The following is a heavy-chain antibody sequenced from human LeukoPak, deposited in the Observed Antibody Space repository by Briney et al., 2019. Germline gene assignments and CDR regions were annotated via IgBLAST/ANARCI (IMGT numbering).Heavy chain of an antibody. CDR2: IGGGGADT. CDR1: GFTFSSYA. V-gene: IGHV3-23*01. D-gene: IGHD1-20*01. J-gene: IGHJ4*02. CDR3: ARALSGTRPDDY. Sequence: GGSLRLSCAASGFTFSSYAMSWVRQAPGKGLEWVSAIGGGGADTFYKDSVKGRFTISRDNSKNTLFLQMNSLRIEDTAVYYCARALSGTRPDDYWGQGTLVTVSS.